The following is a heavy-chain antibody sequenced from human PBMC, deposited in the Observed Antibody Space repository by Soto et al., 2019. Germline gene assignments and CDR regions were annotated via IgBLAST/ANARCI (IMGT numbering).Heavy chain of an antibody. CDR1: GLNFAGYA. CDR2: ISMTTSYV. D-gene: IGHD2-2*01. V-gene: IGHV3-21*01. CDR3: ARDPSEGRVGNWFES. Sequence: EVRLSESGGGLARPGGSLRLSCEASGLNFAGYAMSWVRQAPGKGLEWVASISMTTSYVYYADSVKGRFSISRDNAKKILYLEMYALRTEDTAVYYCARDPSEGRVGNWFESWGQGTLVTVSS. J-gene: IGHJ5*01.